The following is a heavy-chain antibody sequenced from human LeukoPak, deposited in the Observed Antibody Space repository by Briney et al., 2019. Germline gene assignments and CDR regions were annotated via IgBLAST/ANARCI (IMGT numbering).Heavy chain of an antibody. V-gene: IGHV5-10-1*01. CDR3: ARLGGLECLPTAPDY. CDR2: IDPSDSYT. CDR1: GYSFTSYW. D-gene: IGHD3-3*01. J-gene: IGHJ4*02. Sequence: GESLKISCKGSGYSFTSYWISWVRQMPGKGLEWMGRIDPSDSYTNYSPSFQGHVTISADKSISTAYLQWSSLKASDTAMYYCARLGGLECLPTAPDYWGQGTLVTVSS.